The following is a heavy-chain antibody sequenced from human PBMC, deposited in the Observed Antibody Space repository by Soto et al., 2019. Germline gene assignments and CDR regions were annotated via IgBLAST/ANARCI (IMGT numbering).Heavy chain of an antibody. Sequence: PSETLSLTCTVSGGSISSGPYSWGWIRQPPGEGLEWIGTFHYSESTYYNPSLESRITISVDTSKNQFSLKVNSVTVADTAVYYCARLGGYCSSTSCYGYYGMDVRGQGTTLTVSS. V-gene: IGHV4-39*01. CDR2: FHYSEST. CDR3: ARLGGYCSSTSCYGYYGMDV. D-gene: IGHD2-2*01. CDR1: GGSISSGPYS. J-gene: IGHJ6*02.